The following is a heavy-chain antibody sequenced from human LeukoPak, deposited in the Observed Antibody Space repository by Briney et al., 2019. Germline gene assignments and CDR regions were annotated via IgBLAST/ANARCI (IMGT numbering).Heavy chain of an antibody. CDR3: ARGDYDFGS. Sequence: GTSLRLSCAASGFTFTSYGMHWVRQAPGKGLEWVSSISSRSSFIYYADSVKGRFTISRDNAKNSLYLQMNSLRADDTAVYYCARGDYDFGSWGQGTLVTVSS. V-gene: IGHV3-21*01. CDR2: ISSRSSFI. CDR1: GFTFTSYG. D-gene: IGHD4/OR15-4a*01. J-gene: IGHJ4*02.